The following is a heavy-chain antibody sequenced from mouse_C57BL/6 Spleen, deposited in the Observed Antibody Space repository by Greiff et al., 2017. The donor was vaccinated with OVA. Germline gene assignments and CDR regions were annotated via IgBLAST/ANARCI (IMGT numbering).Heavy chain of an antibody. CDR3: ARRGGSSRVVATDWYFDV. CDR1: GYTFTSYG. J-gene: IGHJ1*03. D-gene: IGHD1-1*01. V-gene: IGHV1-81*01. CDR2: IYPRSGNT. Sequence: QVQLKESGAELARPGASVKLSCKASGYTFTSYGISWVKQRTGQGLEWIGEIYPRSGNTYYNEKFKGKATLTADKSSSTAYMELRSLTSEDSAVYFCARRGGSSRVVATDWYFDVWGTGTTVTVSS.